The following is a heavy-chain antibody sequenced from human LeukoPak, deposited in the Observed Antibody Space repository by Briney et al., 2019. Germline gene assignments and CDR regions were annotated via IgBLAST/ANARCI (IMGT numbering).Heavy chain of an antibody. Sequence: PGGSLRLSCAASGFNFSDYVMHWVRQAPGKGLEYVSTVSGNGGSTYYANSVKGRFTISRDNSKNTLYLQMGSLRTEDMAVYYCARSLGGQQWLVPFDYWGQGTLVTVSS. CDR2: VSGNGGST. V-gene: IGHV3-64*01. CDR1: GFNFSDYV. D-gene: IGHD6-19*01. CDR3: ARSLGGQQWLVPFDY. J-gene: IGHJ4*02.